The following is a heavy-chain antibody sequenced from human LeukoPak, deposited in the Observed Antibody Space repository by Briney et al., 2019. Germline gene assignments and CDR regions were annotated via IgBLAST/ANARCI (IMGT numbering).Heavy chain of an antibody. J-gene: IGHJ6*02. CDR2: ISGGGSGT. D-gene: IGHD2-15*01. CDR1: GFTFSSYA. CDR3: ARDLLYGMDV. V-gene: IGHV3-23*01. Sequence: GGSLRLSYAPSGFTFSSYAMSWVRQAPGKGLEWVAVISGGGSGTYYADSVRGRFTISRDNSKNTVYLQMNSLRVEDTAMYYCARDLLYGMDVWGQGTTVIVSS.